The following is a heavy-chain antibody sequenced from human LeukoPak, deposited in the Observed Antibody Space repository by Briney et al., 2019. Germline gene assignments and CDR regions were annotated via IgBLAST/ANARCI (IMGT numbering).Heavy chain of an antibody. CDR3: ARTPLVRGVIIRGDYFDY. J-gene: IGHJ4*02. Sequence: ASVKVSCKASGYTFTSYGISWVRQAPGQGLEWMGWISAYNGNTNYAQKLQGRVTMTTDTSTSTAYMELRSLRSDDTAVYYCARTPLVRGVIIRGDYFDYWGQGTLVTVSS. CDR2: ISAYNGNT. D-gene: IGHD3-10*01. V-gene: IGHV1-18*01. CDR1: GYTFTSYG.